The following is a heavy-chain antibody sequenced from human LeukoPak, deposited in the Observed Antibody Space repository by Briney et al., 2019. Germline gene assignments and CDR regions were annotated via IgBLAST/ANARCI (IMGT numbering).Heavy chain of an antibody. V-gene: IGHV3-30*18. D-gene: IGHD6-13*01. CDR2: VSSDESIK. CDR3: AKDVGSRSNIKNWFDP. CDR1: GFTFNSCA. Sequence: GGSLRLSCAASGFTFNSCAMHWVRQAPGKGLEWVAVVSSDESIKFYGDSVKGRFTTSRDNSKNTLYLQMNSLRAEDTALYYCAKDVGSRSNIKNWFDPWGQGTLVTVSS. J-gene: IGHJ5*02.